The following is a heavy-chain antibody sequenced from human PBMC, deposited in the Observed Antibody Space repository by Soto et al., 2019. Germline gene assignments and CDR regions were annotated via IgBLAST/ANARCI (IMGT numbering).Heavy chain of an antibody. J-gene: IGHJ6*02. Sequence: QVQLQESGPGLVKPPQTLSLTCTVSGGSISSGGYYWSWIRQHPGKGLEWIGYIYYSGSTYYNPSLKSRVTISVDTSKNQFSLKLSSVTAADTAVYYCARSGYSYYYYGMDVWGQGTTVTVSS. CDR1: GGSISSGGYY. CDR3: ARSGYSYYYYGMDV. V-gene: IGHV4-31*03. CDR2: IYYSGST.